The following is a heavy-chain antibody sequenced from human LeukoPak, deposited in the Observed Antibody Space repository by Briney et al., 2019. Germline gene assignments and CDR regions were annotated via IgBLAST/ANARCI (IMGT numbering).Heavy chain of an antibody. J-gene: IGHJ4*02. Sequence: PSETLSLTCTVSGDSVTSGGYYWNWIRQHPVKGLEWIGYIYYTGSTNYIPSLKSRINISADTSKNQFSLKLKSVTAADTAIYYCARSGLYYPGSGSFDYWGQGALVTVSS. CDR3: ARSGLYYPGSGSFDY. D-gene: IGHD3-10*01. CDR1: GDSVTSGGYY. CDR2: IYYTGST. V-gene: IGHV4-31*03.